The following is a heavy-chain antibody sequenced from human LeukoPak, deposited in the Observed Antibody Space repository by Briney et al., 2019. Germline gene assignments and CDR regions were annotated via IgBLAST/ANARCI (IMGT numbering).Heavy chain of an antibody. CDR3: ARSKDYYDSSGRFDY. Sequence: TDTLSLTCTVSGGSISSYYWSWVRQPAGKGLEWIGRIYTSGNTNYNPSLKSRVTMSVDTSKNQLSLKLSSVTAADTAVYYCARSKDYYDSSGRFDYWGQGTLVTVSS. CDR2: IYTSGNT. D-gene: IGHD3-22*01. CDR1: GGSISSYY. J-gene: IGHJ4*02. V-gene: IGHV4-4*07.